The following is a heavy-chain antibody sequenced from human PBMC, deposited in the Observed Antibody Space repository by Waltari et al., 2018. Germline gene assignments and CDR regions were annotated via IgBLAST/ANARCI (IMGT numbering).Heavy chain of an antibody. D-gene: IGHD5-12*01. J-gene: IGHJ3*02. Sequence: QVQLVQSGAEVKKPGASVKVSCKASGYTFTSYDINWVRQATGQGLEWMVWMNPNSGNTGYAQKFQGRVTITRNTSISTAYMELSSLRSEDTAVYYGARGGGYSGYDYPQWDAFDIWGQGTMVTVSS. CDR1: GYTFTSYD. CDR2: MNPNSGNT. V-gene: IGHV1-8*03. CDR3: ARGGGYSGYDYPQWDAFDI.